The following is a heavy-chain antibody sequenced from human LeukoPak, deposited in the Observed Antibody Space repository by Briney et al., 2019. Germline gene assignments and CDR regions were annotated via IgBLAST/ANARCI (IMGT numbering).Heavy chain of an antibody. Sequence: PGGSLRLSCVGSGFTLRNYDMNWVRQAPGKGLEWISAISDSGGSTYDADSVKGRFTISRDNSKNTLYLQMNSLRAEDTAVYYCAKDTSIGRYCTNGVCSPFDYWGQGTLVTVSS. V-gene: IGHV3-23*01. CDR1: GFTLRNYD. CDR3: AKDTSIGRYCTNGVCSPFDY. J-gene: IGHJ4*02. D-gene: IGHD2-8*01. CDR2: ISDSGGST.